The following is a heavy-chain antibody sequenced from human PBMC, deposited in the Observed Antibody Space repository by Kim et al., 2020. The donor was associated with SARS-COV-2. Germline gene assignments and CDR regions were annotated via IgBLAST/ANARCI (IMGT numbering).Heavy chain of an antibody. J-gene: IGHJ4*02. CDR2: SGRS. CDR3: TGHYHYDA. V-gene: IGHV4-61*07. Sequence: SGRSDHNPSLKRRVTLSLDTSRNQFSLTLSSVTAADTAIYFCTGHYHYDAWGQGAVVTVSS. D-gene: IGHD3-22*01.